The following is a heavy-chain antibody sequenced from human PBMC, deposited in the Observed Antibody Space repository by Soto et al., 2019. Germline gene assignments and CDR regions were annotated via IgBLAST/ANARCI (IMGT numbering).Heavy chain of an antibody. Sequence: EVQLLESGGGLVQPGGALRLSCAVSGFSFSTYGVTWVRQAPGKGLEWVSGVSGGSGVTHYADSVKGRFTITGDNSKNTVYLHMNSLRVEDTAVYYCAKWNGYGDYWGQGTLVTVSS. CDR1: GFSFSTYG. J-gene: IGHJ4*02. CDR2: VSGGSGVT. D-gene: IGHD1-1*01. V-gene: IGHV3-23*01. CDR3: AKWNGYGDY.